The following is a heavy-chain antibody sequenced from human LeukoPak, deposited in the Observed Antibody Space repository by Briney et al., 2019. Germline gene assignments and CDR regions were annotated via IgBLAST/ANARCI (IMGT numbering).Heavy chain of an antibody. CDR3: ASSGSYRFDY. V-gene: IGHV3-48*02. Sequence: GGSLRLSCEASGFTFSSYVMSWVRQAPGKGLEWVSHITASGTAMFYADSVKGRFTISRDNAKNSLYLQMNSLRDEDTAVYYCASSGSYRFDYWGQGTLVTVSS. D-gene: IGHD1-26*01. CDR1: GFTFSSYV. J-gene: IGHJ4*02. CDR2: ITASGTAM.